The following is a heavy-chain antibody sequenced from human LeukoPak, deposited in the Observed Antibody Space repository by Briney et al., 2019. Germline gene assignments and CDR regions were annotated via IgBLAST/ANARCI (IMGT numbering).Heavy chain of an antibody. CDR1: GYTFTRYL. D-gene: IGHD6-13*01. V-gene: IGHV1-46*01. CDR3: ARENQGDPTAAPDY. CDR2: INPSGGGT. J-gene: IGHJ4*02. Sequence: ASVKVSCKASGYTFTRYLIHWVRQAPGQGLEWMGLINPSGGGTNYAKKFQGRVTMSRDTSTSTVYMDLSGLTSEDTAVYYCARENQGDPTAAPDYWGQGSLVTVSS.